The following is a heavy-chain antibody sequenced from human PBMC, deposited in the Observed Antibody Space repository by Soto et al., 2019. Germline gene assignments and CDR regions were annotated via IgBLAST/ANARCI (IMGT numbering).Heavy chain of an antibody. CDR1: GYTLTELS. J-gene: IGHJ4*02. CDR3: ATGGAVAGTSTTFDY. V-gene: IGHV1-24*01. Sequence: ASVKVSCKVSGYTLTELSMHWVRQAPGKGLEWMGGFDPEDGETIYAQKFQGIVTMTEDTSTGTAYMELSSLRSEDTAVYYCATGGAVAGTSTTFDYWGQGTLVTVSS. D-gene: IGHD6-19*01. CDR2: FDPEDGET.